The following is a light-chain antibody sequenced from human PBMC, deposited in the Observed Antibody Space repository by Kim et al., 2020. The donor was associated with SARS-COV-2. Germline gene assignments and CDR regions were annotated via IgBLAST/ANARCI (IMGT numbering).Light chain of an antibody. Sequence: LAPGERATLSCRASRSATSYLAWYQQKPGQAPRLLIYDASNRATGIPARFSGSGSGTDFTLTISSLEPEDFAVYYCQQRSNWPPYTFGQGTKLEI. CDR3: QQRSNWPPYT. CDR1: RSATSY. V-gene: IGKV3-11*01. CDR2: DAS. J-gene: IGKJ2*01.